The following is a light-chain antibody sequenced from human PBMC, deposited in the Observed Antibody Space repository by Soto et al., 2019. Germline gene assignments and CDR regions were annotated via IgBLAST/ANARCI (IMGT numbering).Light chain of an antibody. CDR2: LGS. J-gene: IGKJ1*01. V-gene: IGKV2-28*01. CDR3: MQALQTPWT. Sequence: DIVMTQSPLSLPVTPGEPASISCRSSQSLLHSNGYNYLDWYLQKKGQPPQILIYLGSNRDSGVPDRFSGSGSGTDFTLKISRVEAEDVGVYYCMQALQTPWTFGQGTKVDIK. CDR1: QSLLHSNGYNY.